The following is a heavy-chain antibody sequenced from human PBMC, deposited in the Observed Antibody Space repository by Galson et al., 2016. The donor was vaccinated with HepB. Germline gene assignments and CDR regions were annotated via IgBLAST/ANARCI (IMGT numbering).Heavy chain of an antibody. CDR2: IRSKANSYAT. Sequence: SLRLSCAASGFTFSDSAMHWVRQASGKGLEWVGRIRSKANSYATAYGASVKGRFTISRDDSENTAYLQMNSLKAEDTAVYYCTTGEAIVGAAYMRDAFDIWGPGTMVTVSS. CDR3: TTGEAIVGAAYMRDAFDI. CDR1: GFTFSDSA. D-gene: IGHD2-15*01. V-gene: IGHV3-73*01. J-gene: IGHJ3*02.